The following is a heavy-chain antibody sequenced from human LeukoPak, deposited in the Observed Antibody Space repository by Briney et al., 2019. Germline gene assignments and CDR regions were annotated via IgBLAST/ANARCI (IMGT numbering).Heavy chain of an antibody. Sequence: GASLQISCEASGHSFTNHWIGWVRQLPGKGLEWMGIINLGDSETQYSPSFQGQVTISLDKSISTAYLQWRSLKVSDTAMYYCARRPYSGSPNWFDPWGQGTLVTVSS. CDR3: ARRPYSGSPNWFDP. CDR1: GHSFTNHW. V-gene: IGHV5-51*01. CDR2: INLGDSET. J-gene: IGHJ5*02. D-gene: IGHD1-26*01.